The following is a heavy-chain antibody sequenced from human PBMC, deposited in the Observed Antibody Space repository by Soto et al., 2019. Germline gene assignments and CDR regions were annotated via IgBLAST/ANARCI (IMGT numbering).Heavy chain of an antibody. CDR2: ITASSATI. J-gene: IGHJ5*02. V-gene: IGHV3-48*02. D-gene: IGHD2-8*01. Sequence: EMQLVESGGGLVQPGESLRLSCAASGFTFSAYSMNWVRQAPGKGLEWISYITASSATIYYADSVKGRFTISRDNAKNLLYLQMNSLREGDTAVYYCARDNGMAGSFDPWGQGTLVTVSS. CDR1: GFTFSAYS. CDR3: ARDNGMAGSFDP.